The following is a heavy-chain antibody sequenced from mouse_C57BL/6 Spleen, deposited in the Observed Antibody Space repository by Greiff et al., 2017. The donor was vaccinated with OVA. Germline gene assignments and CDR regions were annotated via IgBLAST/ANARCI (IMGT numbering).Heavy chain of an antibody. J-gene: IGHJ3*01. Sequence: DVKLVESGGGLVKPGGSLKLSCAASGFTFSSYAMSWVRQTPEKRLEWVATISDGGSYTYYPDNVKGRFTISRDNAKNNLYLQMSHLKSEDTAMYYCARDQDDASWFAYWGQGTLVTVSA. D-gene: IGHD2-3*01. V-gene: IGHV5-4*01. CDR3: ARDQDDASWFAY. CDR1: GFTFSSYA. CDR2: ISDGGSYT.